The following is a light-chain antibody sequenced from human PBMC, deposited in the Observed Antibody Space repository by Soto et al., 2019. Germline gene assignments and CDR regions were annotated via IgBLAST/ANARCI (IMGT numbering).Light chain of an antibody. CDR3: QQYNNWPRT. CDR2: GAS. Sequence: DIVMTQSPATLYVSPGERATLSCRASQSVSSNLAWYQQKPGQAPRLLIYGASTRATGIPARFSGSGSGTEFTLTISSLQSEDFAVYYCQQYNNWPRTFGQGTKVDIK. V-gene: IGKV3-15*01. J-gene: IGKJ1*01. CDR1: QSVSSN.